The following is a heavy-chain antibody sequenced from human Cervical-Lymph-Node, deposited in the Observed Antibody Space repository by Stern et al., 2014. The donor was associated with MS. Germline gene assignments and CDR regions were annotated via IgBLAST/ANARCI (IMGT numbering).Heavy chain of an antibody. Sequence: VQLLQSGGGVVQPGRSLRLSCAASGFTFGRHTMHWVRQAPGKGLDWVAIISSDGSSQHYADSVKGRFTISRDNSNHTLSMQMNSLRAEDTAMYYCARPAAARYFDYWGQGTQVTVSS. CDR2: ISSDGSSQ. D-gene: IGHD6-25*01. CDR3: ARPAAARYFDY. CDR1: GFTFGRHT. J-gene: IGHJ4*02. V-gene: IGHV3-30-3*01.